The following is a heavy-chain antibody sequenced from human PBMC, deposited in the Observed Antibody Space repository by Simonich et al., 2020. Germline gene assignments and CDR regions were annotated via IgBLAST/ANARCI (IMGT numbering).Heavy chain of an antibody. CDR2: IKSDGSSP. CDR3: ARNRLDY. V-gene: IGHV3-74*01. J-gene: IGHJ4*02. CDR1: GFTFSGYW. Sequence: EVQLVESGGGLVQPGGSLRLSCAASGFTFSGYWMHWVRQAPGKGLVGVSSIKSDGSSPRYADTVKGRFTIARDNAKTTLYLQMNSLRAEDTAVYYCARNRLDYWGQGTLVTVSS.